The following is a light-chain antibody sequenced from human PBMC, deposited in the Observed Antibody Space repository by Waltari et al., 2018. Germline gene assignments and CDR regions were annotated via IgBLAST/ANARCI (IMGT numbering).Light chain of an antibody. Sequence: NFMLTQPHSVSESPGKTVTISCTRSSGSIASNYVKWYQRRPGSVHTTVIYEDNQRPSGVPDRFSGSIDSSSNSASLTISGLQTEDEADYYCQSHDANHYVVFGGGTKVTVL. V-gene: IGLV6-57*03. CDR2: EDN. CDR3: QSHDANHYVV. CDR1: SGSIASNY. J-gene: IGLJ2*01.